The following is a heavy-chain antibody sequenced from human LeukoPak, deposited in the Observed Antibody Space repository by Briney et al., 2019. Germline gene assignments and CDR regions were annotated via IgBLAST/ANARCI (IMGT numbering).Heavy chain of an antibody. D-gene: IGHD6-6*01. Sequence: QPGRSLRLSCAASGFSFSSYDMYWVRQSPGRGLECVAVISYDGNKKSYTDSVKGRFTVSRDNSKNTLYVQMNSLRPEDTAVYYCAREIAARRSYFDYWGQGTLVTVSS. J-gene: IGHJ4*02. V-gene: IGHV3-30-3*01. CDR1: GFSFSSYD. CDR2: ISYDGNKK. CDR3: AREIAARRSYFDY.